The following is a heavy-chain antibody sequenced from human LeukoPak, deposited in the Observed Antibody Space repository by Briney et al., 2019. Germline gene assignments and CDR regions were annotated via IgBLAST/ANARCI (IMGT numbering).Heavy chain of an antibody. CDR1: GFPFSSFV. Sequence: GGSLRLSCAASGFPFSSFVKNWVRQAPGKGLEWVSVIGADGGGIHYADSVKGRFTISRDNAKNSLYLQMNSLRDEDTAVYYCASRSGKWGQGTLVTVSS. CDR2: IGADGGGI. CDR3: ASRSGK. J-gene: IGHJ4*02. V-gene: IGHV3-23*01.